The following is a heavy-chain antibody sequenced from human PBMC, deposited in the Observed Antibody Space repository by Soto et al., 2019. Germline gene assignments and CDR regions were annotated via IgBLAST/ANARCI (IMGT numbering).Heavy chain of an antibody. CDR1: GFSFYNYA. CDR2: ISGSGGST. CDR3: AKEGGYKNVGSFDY. V-gene: IGHV3-23*01. J-gene: IGHJ4*02. D-gene: IGHD5-12*01. Sequence: GGSLRLSCAASGFSFYNYAMSWVRQAPGKGLEWVSVISGSGGSTYYADSVKGRFTISRDNSKNTLYLQINSLRAEDTAVYFCAKEGGYKNVGSFDYWGQGTLVTVSS.